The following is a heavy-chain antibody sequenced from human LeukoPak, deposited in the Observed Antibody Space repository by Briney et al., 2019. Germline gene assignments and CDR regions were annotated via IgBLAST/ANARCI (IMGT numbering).Heavy chain of an antibody. Sequence: SETLSLTCAVYGGSFSSYYWSWIRQPPGKGLEWIGEIYHSGDTNYNPSLKSRVTISVDTSKNQFSLKLSSVTAADTAVYYCATGRRYCSGGSCVPFDYWGQGTLVAVSS. CDR1: GGSFSSYY. V-gene: IGHV4-34*01. CDR3: ATGRRYCSGGSCVPFDY. J-gene: IGHJ4*02. CDR2: IYHSGDT. D-gene: IGHD2-15*01.